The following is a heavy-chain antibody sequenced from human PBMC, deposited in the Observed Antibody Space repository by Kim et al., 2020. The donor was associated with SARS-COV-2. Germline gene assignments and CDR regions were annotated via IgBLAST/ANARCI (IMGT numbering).Heavy chain of an antibody. CDR3: ARGEGTLRIYGMDV. D-gene: IGHD3-10*01. CDR2: IYYSGSN. Sequence: SETLSLTCTVSGGSISSSSYYWGWIRQPPGKGLEWIGSIYYSGSNYYNPSLKSRVTISVDTSKNQFSLKLSSVTAADTAVYYCARGEGTLRIYGMDVWGQGTTVTVSS. V-gene: IGHV4-39*01. CDR1: GGSISSSSYY. J-gene: IGHJ6*02.